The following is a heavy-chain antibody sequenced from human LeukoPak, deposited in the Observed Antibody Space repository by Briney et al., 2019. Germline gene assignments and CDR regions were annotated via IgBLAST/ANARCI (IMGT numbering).Heavy chain of an antibody. CDR1: GGSFSGYY. CDR3: ARSYYGSGSYSVAFDI. CDR2: INHSGST. V-gene: IGHV4-34*01. Sequence: PSETLSLTCAVYGGSFSGYYWSWIRQSPGKGLEWIGEINHSGSTNYNPSLKSRVTISVDTSKNQFSLKLSSVTAADTAVYYCARSYYGSGSYSVAFDIWGQGTMVTVSS. J-gene: IGHJ3*02. D-gene: IGHD3-10*01.